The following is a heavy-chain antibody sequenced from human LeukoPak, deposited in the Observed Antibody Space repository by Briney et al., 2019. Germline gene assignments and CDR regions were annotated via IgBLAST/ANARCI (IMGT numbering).Heavy chain of an antibody. J-gene: IGHJ4*02. D-gene: IGHD3-22*01. V-gene: IGHV4-4*09. CDR1: GGSISSYY. Sequence: SETLSLTCTVSGGSISSYYWSWIRQPPGKGLEWIGYIYTSGSTIYNPSLKSRVTISADTSKNQFSLKLSSVTAADTAVYYCARQNDSSGYYQGYYFDCWGQGTLVTVSS. CDR2: IYTSGST. CDR3: ARQNDSSGYYQGYYFDC.